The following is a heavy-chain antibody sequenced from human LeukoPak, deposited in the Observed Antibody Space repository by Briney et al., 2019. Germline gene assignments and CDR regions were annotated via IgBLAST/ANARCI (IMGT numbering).Heavy chain of an antibody. CDR2: IHYSGST. Sequence: PSETLSLTCTVSGGSIGSGGYYWSWIRQHPGKGLEWIGYIHYSGSTYYNPSLRSRVTISTDTSNNHFSLRLSSVTAADTAVYYCARAVDTAMINWGQGTLVTVSS. CDR3: ARAVDTAMIN. D-gene: IGHD5-18*01. J-gene: IGHJ4*02. V-gene: IGHV4-31*03. CDR1: GGSIGSGGYY.